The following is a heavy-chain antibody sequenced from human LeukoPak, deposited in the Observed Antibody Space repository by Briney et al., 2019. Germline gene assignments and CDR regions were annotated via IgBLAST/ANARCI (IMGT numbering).Heavy chain of an antibody. J-gene: IGHJ4*02. CDR1: GLSVSTNY. CDR2: FYAGGSK. CDR3: PRDQMGATGRFAY. D-gene: IGHD1-26*01. Sequence: GGSVSLSCAASGLSVSTNYMTWVRQPPGRGRGWVSYFYAGGSKYYADLVKGGSPISRDISKTTLFCQRNGREPGDRPVFSCPRDQMGATGRFAYCRQGTLVAVSP. V-gene: IGHV3-66*01.